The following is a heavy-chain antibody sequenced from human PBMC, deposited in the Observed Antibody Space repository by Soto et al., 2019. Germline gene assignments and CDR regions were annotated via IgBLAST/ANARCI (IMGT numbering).Heavy chain of an antibody. Sequence: QVQLVQSGAEVKKPGASVKVSCKASGYTFTSYGISWVRQAPVQGLEWMGWISAYNGNTNYAQKVQGRVTMTKATSTSTAYMELRSLRSDDTAVYYCAIYSGYSSSWYHSGTLQVDAFDIWGQGTMVTVSS. CDR1: GYTFTSYG. CDR3: AIYSGYSSSWYHSGTLQVDAFDI. V-gene: IGHV1-18*01. J-gene: IGHJ3*02. D-gene: IGHD6-13*01. CDR2: ISAYNGNT.